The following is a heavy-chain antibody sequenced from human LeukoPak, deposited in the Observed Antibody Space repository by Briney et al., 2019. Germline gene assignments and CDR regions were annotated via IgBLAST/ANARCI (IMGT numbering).Heavy chain of an antibody. CDR3: ARLLRVNGDGPFDY. D-gene: IGHD4-17*01. J-gene: IGHJ4*02. CDR1: GYTLTELS. V-gene: IGHV1-24*01. CDR2: FDPEDGET. Sequence: AASVKVSCKVSGYTLTELSMHWVRQAPGKGLEWMGGFDPEDGETIYAQKFQGRVTMTEDTSTDTAYMELSSLRSEDTAVYYCARLLRVNGDGPFDYWGQGTLVTVSS.